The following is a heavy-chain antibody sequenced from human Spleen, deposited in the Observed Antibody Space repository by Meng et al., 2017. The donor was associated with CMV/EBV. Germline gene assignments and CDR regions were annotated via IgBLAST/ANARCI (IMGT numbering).Heavy chain of an antibody. J-gene: IGHJ4*02. D-gene: IGHD6-13*01. Sequence: GSLRLSCTVYGGSFSPYDWSWIRQSPGKGLEWIGKINHGGSTFYNPSLKSRVTISLDMSKSQFSLGLTSVTAADTAVYYCARDSSSWYDGYFDSWGQGTLVTVSS. CDR1: GGSFSPYD. V-gene: IGHV4-34*01. CDR2: INHGGST. CDR3: ARDSSSWYDGYFDS.